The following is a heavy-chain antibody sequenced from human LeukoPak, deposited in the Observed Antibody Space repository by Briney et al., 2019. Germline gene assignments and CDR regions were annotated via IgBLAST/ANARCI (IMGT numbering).Heavy chain of an antibody. CDR3: AKVDIVVVTATH. Sequence: GGSLRLSCAASGFTFSSYGMTWVRQAPGKGLDWVSTISVNGSSTYYADSVKGRFTISRDNSKNTLYLQMNSLRAEDTAVYYCAKVDIVVVTATHWGQGTLVTVSS. D-gene: IGHD2-21*02. V-gene: IGHV3-23*01. CDR1: GFTFSSYG. CDR2: ISVNGSST. J-gene: IGHJ4*02.